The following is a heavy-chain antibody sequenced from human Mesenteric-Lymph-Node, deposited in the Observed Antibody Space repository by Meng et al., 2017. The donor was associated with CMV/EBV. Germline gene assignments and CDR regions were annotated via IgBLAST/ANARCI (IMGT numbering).Heavy chain of an antibody. CDR2: IYKGGAT. CDR3: AKVRLVRGWGFDY. CDR1: GFIVSDHY. Sequence: GGSLRLSCAASGFIVSDHYMSWVRQAPGKGLQWVSVIYKGGATFYADSVKGRFTISRDNSKNTLYLQMNSLRAEDTAVYYCAKVRLVRGWGFDYWGQGTLVTVSS. V-gene: IGHV3-53*01. D-gene: IGHD1-26*01. J-gene: IGHJ4*02.